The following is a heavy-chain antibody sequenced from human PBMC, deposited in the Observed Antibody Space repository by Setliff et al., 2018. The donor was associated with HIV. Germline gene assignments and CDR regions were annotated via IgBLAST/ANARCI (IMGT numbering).Heavy chain of an antibody. J-gene: IGHJ4*02. V-gene: IGHV1-2*02. CDR2: INPNSGGT. Sequence: GASVKVSCNTSGVTFTAYCMHWVRQTPGQGLEWMGGINPNSGGTKFAPKFQGRVNMTRDTSISTASMELLRLRSDDTAVYYCARGMYYYDTSGYYQYYFDYWGQGTLVTVSS. D-gene: IGHD3-22*01. CDR1: GVTFTAYC. CDR3: ARGMYYYDTSGYYQYYFDY.